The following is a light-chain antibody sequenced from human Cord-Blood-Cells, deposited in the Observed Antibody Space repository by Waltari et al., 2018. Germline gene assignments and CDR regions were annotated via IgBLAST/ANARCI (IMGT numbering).Light chain of an antibody. Sequence: QSALTQPASVSGSPGQSITISCTGTSSDVGGYNYVYWYQQHPGKDPKLMIYEFSNRPSGVSNRFSGSKSCNTASLTISGLQAEDEADYYCSSYTSSSTLVFGTGTKVTVL. J-gene: IGLJ1*01. CDR3: SSYTSSSTLV. V-gene: IGLV2-14*01. CDR1: SSDVGGYNY. CDR2: EFS.